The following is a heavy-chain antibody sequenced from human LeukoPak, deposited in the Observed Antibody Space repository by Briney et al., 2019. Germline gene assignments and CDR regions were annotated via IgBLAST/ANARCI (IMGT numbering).Heavy chain of an antibody. J-gene: IGHJ6*03. CDR1: GFPFSTFW. Sequence: GESLRLSCAVSGFPFSTFWMSWVRQAPGKGLEWVSSISSSSSYRYYADSEKGRFTISRDNAENQMCLPMNSRIREVPSVYLGARGMVRGDPNYYYYMDFWGKGTTVTVSS. CDR2: ISSSSSYR. CDR3: ARGMVRGDPNYYYYMDF. D-gene: IGHD3-10*01. V-gene: IGHV3-21*01.